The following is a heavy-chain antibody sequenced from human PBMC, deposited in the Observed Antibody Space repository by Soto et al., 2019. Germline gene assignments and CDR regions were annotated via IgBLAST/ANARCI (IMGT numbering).Heavy chain of an antibody. Sequence: SETLSLTCTVSGGSISSYYWSWIRQPPGKGLEWIGYIYYSGSTNYNPSLKSRVTISVDTSKNQFSLKLSSVTAADTAVYYCARQGPAAGYYYYGMDVWGQGTTVTVSS. CDR1: GGSISSYY. D-gene: IGHD6-13*01. V-gene: IGHV4-59*08. J-gene: IGHJ6*02. CDR3: ARQGPAAGYYYYGMDV. CDR2: IYYSGST.